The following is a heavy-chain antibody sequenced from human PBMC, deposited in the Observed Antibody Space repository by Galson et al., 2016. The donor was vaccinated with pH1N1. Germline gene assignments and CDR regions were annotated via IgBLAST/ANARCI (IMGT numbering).Heavy chain of an antibody. Sequence: SLRLSCAASGFTFDDHAMHWVRQAPGKGLEWVSGVSWNSDSITYAASVKGRFTISRDNAENRLFLQKNILRPDETAFYYCVRDKGAGSGSWGLDVWGHGTTVIFSS. D-gene: IGHD3-10*01. V-gene: IGHV3-9*01. CDR3: VRDKGAGSGSWGLDV. J-gene: IGHJ6*02. CDR1: GFTFDDHA. CDR2: VSWNSDSI.